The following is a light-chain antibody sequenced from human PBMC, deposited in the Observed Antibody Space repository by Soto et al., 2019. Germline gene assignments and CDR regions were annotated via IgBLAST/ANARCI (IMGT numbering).Light chain of an antibody. CDR3: ISYTATRHYV. CDR2: GVS. V-gene: IGLV2-14*01. CDR1: SSDVGGYNY. Sequence: QSALTQPASVSGSPGQSITISCTGTSSDVGGYNYVSWYQHHPGKAPKLIISGVSNRPSGVSNRFSGSKSDNTASLTISGLQAADQACYYCISYTATRHYVFGTSTQVTVL. J-gene: IGLJ1*01.